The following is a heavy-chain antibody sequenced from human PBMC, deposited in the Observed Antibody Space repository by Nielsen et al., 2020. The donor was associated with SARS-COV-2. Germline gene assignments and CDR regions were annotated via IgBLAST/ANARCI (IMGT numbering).Heavy chain of an antibody. J-gene: IGHJ4*02. D-gene: IGHD2/OR15-2a*01. CDR3: ASLPALNNYSDS. CDR1: GASISSSDSY. Sequence: SETLSLTCTVSGASISSSDSYWTWIRQPPGKGLEWIGYIYYSGRTFYSPSLKSRVTISLDTSKNRFSLKLPSVTAADTAVYYCASLPALNNYSDSWGQGTLVTVSS. V-gene: IGHV4-30-4*01. CDR2: IYYSGRT.